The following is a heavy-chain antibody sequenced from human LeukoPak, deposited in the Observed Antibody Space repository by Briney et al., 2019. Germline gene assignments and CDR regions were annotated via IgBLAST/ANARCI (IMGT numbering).Heavy chain of an antibody. V-gene: IGHV3-23*01. CDR3: AKTQDTSMIYGYFDY. D-gene: IGHD5-18*01. CDR2: LTLSGTNT. CDR1: GFTFSPYA. J-gene: IGHJ4*02. Sequence: GRSLRLSCAASGFTFSPYAMSWVRQAPGKGLEWVSALTLSGTNTHYADSVKGRFTISRDNSKNTVYLEMNSLSAEDTAVYVCAKTQDTSMIYGYFDYWGQGTLVTVSS.